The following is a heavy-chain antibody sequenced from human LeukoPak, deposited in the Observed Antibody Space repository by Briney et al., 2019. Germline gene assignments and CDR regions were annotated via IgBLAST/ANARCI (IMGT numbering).Heavy chain of an antibody. J-gene: IGHJ4*02. CDR3: ARDLSSTSNGEFDF. V-gene: IGHV1-2*06. CDR1: GYTFTGYF. Sequence: ASVKVSCKASGYTFTGYFMHWVRQAPGQGLEWMGRINLNSGGTYYAQNFQGRVTMTRDTSISTAYVELSRLTSDDTAMYYCARDLSSTSNGEFDFWGQGTLVTVSS. D-gene: IGHD2-8*01. CDR2: INLNSGGT.